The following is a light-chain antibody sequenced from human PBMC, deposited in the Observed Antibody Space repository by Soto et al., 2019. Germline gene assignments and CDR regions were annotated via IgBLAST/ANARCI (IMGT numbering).Light chain of an antibody. Sequence: QSVLTQPPSASVTPGQRVTMSCSGSSPNIGSNTVNWYQQLPGTAPKVIIYSNDQRPSGVPDRLSGSKSGTSASLAISGLQSEDEADYYCAAWDDSLKVVVFGGGTKLTVL. CDR1: SPNIGSNT. V-gene: IGLV1-44*01. CDR2: SND. J-gene: IGLJ2*01. CDR3: AAWDDSLKVVV.